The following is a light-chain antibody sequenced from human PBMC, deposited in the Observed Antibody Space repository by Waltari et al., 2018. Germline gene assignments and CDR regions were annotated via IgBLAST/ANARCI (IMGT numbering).Light chain of an antibody. Sequence: QSVMTLPPSASGTPGETAPFHCSGSWSNIGDNYVYLYQQLPGTAPKLLSYRNNQRPSGVPDRFAGSKSGTSASLAISGLRSEDEADYYCAAWDDSLSGRVFGGGTKVTVL. J-gene: IGLJ3*02. CDR2: RNN. CDR1: WSNIGDNY. V-gene: IGLV1-47*01. CDR3: AAWDDSLSGRV.